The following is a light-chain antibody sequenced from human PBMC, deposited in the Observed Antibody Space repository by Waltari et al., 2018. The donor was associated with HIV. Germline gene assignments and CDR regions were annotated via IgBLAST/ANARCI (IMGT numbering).Light chain of an antibody. CDR2: HDT. Sequence: SYDLRQPPSVSVSPGQTASITCSGDYLDPKYGCWYQQKPGQSPVVVIYHDTKRPSGIPERFSGSKSGNTATLTIGGTQTMDEGDYYCQTWDNSPVLFGGGTRLTVL. CDR1: YLDPKY. J-gene: IGLJ2*01. CDR3: QTWDNSPVL. V-gene: IGLV3-1*01.